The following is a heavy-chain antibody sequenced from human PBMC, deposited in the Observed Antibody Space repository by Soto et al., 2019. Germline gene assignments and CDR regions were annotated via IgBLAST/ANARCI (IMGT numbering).Heavy chain of an antibody. CDR2: INTYNGKT. CDR1: GYIFTSYG. J-gene: IGHJ6*02. D-gene: IGHD3-16*01. V-gene: IGHV1-18*01. Sequence: ASVKVSCKTSGYIFTSYGIGWARQAPGQGFEWMGWINTYNGKTNYAQNLQGRVTLTTDTSTSTAYMELRSLRSNDTAIYYCAMVDVYVTPSPQDVWGQGTTVTVSS. CDR3: AMVDVYVTPSPQDV.